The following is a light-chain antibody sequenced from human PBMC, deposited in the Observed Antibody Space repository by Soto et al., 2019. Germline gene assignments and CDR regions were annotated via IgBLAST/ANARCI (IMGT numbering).Light chain of an antibody. CDR3: QQYNSYST. CDR2: DAS. V-gene: IGKV1-5*01. CDR1: QSISSW. Sequence: DIQMTQYPSTLSASLGDRGTITFRASQSISSWLAWYQQKPGKAPKLLIYDASSLESGVPSRFSGSGSGTEFTLTISSLQPDDFATYYCQQYNSYSTFGQGTRLEIK. J-gene: IGKJ5*01.